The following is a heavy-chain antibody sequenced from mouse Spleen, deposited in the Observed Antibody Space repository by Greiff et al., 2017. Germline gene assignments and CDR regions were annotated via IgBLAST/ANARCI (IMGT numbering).Heavy chain of an antibody. D-gene: IGHD2-4*01. CDR1: GFNIKDDY. J-gene: IGHJ3*01. CDR3: TKYDYGFAY. Sequence: VQLKESGAELVRPGASVKLSCTASGFNIKDDYMHWVKQRPEQGLEWIGWIDPENGDTEYASKFQGKATITADTSSNTAYLQLSSLTSEDTAVYYCTKYDYGFAYWGQGALVTVSA. V-gene: IGHV14-4*01. CDR2: IDPENGDT.